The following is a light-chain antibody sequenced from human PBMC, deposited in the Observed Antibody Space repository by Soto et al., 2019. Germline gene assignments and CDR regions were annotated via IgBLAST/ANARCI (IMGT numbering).Light chain of an antibody. J-gene: IGKJ4*01. Sequence: DIHMTQSASALSASVGNTVTITCKASQAISNYVNWYQQKTGKAPDILIYDASELDRGVPSRFSGSGFGTDFSFTISSLQPEDVATYYCQKYDDMPLTCGGGTKVDIK. CDR3: QKYDDMPLT. CDR2: DAS. V-gene: IGKV1-33*01. CDR1: QAISNY.